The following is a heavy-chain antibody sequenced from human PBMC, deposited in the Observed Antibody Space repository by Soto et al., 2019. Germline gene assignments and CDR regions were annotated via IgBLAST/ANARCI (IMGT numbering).Heavy chain of an antibody. Sequence: QVHLVQSGAEVKKPGAAVKIPCKASGYVVAKYAIHWVRQAPGQSLEWMGRINAGSVSTKYSQKFQDRVTPTRDTSATTVYMELSSLRSEDTAVYCCAREVRLLEWVLPTFENWGQGTLVTVSS. V-gene: IGHV1-3*01. CDR2: INAGSVST. CDR1: GYVVAKYA. CDR3: AREVRLLEWVLPTFEN. J-gene: IGHJ4*02. D-gene: IGHD3-3*01.